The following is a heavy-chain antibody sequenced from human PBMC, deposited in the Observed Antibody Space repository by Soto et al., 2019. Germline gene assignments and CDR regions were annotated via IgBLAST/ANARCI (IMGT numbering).Heavy chain of an antibody. J-gene: IGHJ3*02. CDR2: ISSSSSTI. CDR3: AREGDDYGDYVIDAFDI. V-gene: IGHV3-48*01. D-gene: IGHD4-17*01. Sequence: GGSLRLSCAASGFTFSSYSMNWVRQAPGKGLEWVSYISSSSSTIYYADSVKGRFTISRDNAKNSLYLQMNSLRAEDTAVYYCAREGDDYGDYVIDAFDIWGQGTMVTVSS. CDR1: GFTFSSYS.